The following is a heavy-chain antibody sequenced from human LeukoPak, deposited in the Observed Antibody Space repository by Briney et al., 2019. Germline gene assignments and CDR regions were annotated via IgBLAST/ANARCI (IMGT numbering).Heavy chain of an antibody. CDR1: GFTFDDYG. J-gene: IGHJ4*02. D-gene: IGHD1-26*01. Sequence: GGSLRLSCAASGFTFDDYGMSWVRQAPGKGLEWVSGINWNGGSTGYADSVKGRSTISRDNAKNSLYLQMNSLRAEDTALYYCARDQVGATFNYWGQGTLVTVSS. CDR3: ARDQVGATFNY. V-gene: IGHV3-20*04. CDR2: INWNGGST.